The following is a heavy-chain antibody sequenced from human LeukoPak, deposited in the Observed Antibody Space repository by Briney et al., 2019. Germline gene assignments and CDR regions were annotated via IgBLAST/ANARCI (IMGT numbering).Heavy chain of an antibody. Sequence: GESLKISCKGSGYSFTSYWIGWVRQMPGKGLEWMGIIYPGDSDTRYSPSFQGQVAISADKSISTAYLQWSSLKASDTAMYYCATVNDFWSGYSAFDIWGQGTMVTVSS. CDR2: IYPGDSDT. D-gene: IGHD3-3*01. CDR1: GYSFTSYW. V-gene: IGHV5-51*01. CDR3: ATVNDFWSGYSAFDI. J-gene: IGHJ3*02.